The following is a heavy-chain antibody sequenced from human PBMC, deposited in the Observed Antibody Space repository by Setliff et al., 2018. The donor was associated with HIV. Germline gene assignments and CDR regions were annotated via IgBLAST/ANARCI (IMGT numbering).Heavy chain of an antibody. CDR2: IYSSGST. CDR3: ARAYFGSGIYY. CDR1: GGSISSYY. Sequence: SETLSLTCTVSGGSISSYYWSWIRQPLGKGLEWLGHIYSSGSTNYNPSLKSRVTISVDTSKNQFSLKLYSVTAADTAVYYCARAYFGSGIYYWGQGTLVTVSS. V-gene: IGHV4-4*09. D-gene: IGHD3-10*01. J-gene: IGHJ4*02.